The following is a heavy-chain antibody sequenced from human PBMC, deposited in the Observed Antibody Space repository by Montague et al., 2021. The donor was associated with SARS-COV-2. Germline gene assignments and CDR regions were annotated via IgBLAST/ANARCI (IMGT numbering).Heavy chain of an antibody. V-gene: IGHV4-34*01. D-gene: IGHD3-3*01. CDR3: ARGLKWGFLASYYYYMDV. CDR2: SI. Sequence: SINYNPSPKSRVTISVDTSKNQFSLKLSSVTAAGTAVYYCARGLKWGFLASYYYYMDVWGKGTSVTVSS. J-gene: IGHJ6*03.